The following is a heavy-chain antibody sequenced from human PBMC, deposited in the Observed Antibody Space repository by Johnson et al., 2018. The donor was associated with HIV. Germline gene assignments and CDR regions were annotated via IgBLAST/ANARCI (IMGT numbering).Heavy chain of an antibody. CDR1: GFTFDDYA. J-gene: IGHJ3*01. Sequence: VQLVESGGGLVQPGRSLRLSCAASGFTFDDYAMHWVRQAPGQGLEWVSGISWNSGSIGYADSVNGRFTISRDNYKNTLDLQMNSLRAEDTAVYYCAKDVGNYWHNAFDVWGQGTMLTVSS. CDR3: AKDVGNYWHNAFDV. D-gene: IGHD3-22*01. V-gene: IGHV3-9*01. CDR2: ISWNSGSI.